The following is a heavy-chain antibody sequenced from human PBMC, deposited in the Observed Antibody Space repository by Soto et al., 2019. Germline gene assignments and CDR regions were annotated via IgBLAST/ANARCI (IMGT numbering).Heavy chain of an antibody. J-gene: IGHJ5*02. Sequence: SETLSLTCTVSGGSISSGGYYWSWIRQHPGKGLEWIGYIYYSGSTYYNPSLKSRVTTSVDTSKNQFSLKLSPVTAADTAVYYCARSDYGDYVGWFDPWGQGTLVTVS. CDR1: GGSISSGGYY. CDR3: ARSDYGDYVGWFDP. V-gene: IGHV4-31*03. D-gene: IGHD4-17*01. CDR2: IYYSGST.